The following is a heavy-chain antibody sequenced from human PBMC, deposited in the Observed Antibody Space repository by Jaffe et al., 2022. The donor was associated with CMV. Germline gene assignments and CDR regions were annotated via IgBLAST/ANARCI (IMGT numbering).Heavy chain of an antibody. CDR3: ARHYCSGGSCYPVGDAFDI. Sequence: QLQLQESGPGLVKPSETLSLTCTVSGGSISSSSYYWGWIRQPPGKGLEWIGSIYYSGSTYYNPSLKSRVTISVDTSKNQFSLKLSSVTAADTAVYYCARHYCSGGSCYPVGDAFDIWGQGTMVTVSS. J-gene: IGHJ3*02. V-gene: IGHV4-39*01. D-gene: IGHD2-15*01. CDR2: IYYSGST. CDR1: GGSISSSSYY.